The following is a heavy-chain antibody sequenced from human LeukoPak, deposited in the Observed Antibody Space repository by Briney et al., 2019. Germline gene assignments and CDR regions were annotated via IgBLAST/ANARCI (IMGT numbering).Heavy chain of an antibody. CDR3: VRGDDIGKHPTRAYYFDI. CDR2: TGLESVHT. J-gene: IGHJ4*02. CDR1: GFTFTRHA. D-gene: IGHD3-10*01. V-gene: IGHV3-23*01. Sequence: GGSLRLSCAASGFTFTRHAMSWFRQAPGKGLEWVSTTGLESVHTLCADSVQGRFTVSRDNSRNTLDLQMDNLTVDDTAIYYCVRGDDIGKHPTRAYYFDIWGQGTLVSVSS.